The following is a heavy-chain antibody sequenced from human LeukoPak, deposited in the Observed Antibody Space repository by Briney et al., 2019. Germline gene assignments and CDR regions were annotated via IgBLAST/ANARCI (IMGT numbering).Heavy chain of an antibody. CDR3: AREKAGAFDY. J-gene: IGHJ4*02. CDR2: IYTSGSP. V-gene: IGHV4-4*07. D-gene: IGHD6-19*01. Sequence: SETLSLTSIVSGGSTICYYWSWIRQPAGKGLEWIGRIYTSGSPNYAPSLKSRVTISVDKSKNQLSLQLSSVTAADTAVYYCAREKAGAFDYWGQGSLVTVSS. CDR1: GGSTICYY.